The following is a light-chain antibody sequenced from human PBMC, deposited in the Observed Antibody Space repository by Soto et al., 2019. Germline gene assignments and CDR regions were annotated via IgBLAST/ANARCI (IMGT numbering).Light chain of an antibody. V-gene: IGKV1-39*01. Sequence: DIQMTQSPSSLSASVGDRVTITCRASQSISSYLNLYQQKPGKAPKLLIYAASSLQSGVPSRFSGSGSGTDFTLTISSLQPEDFATYYCQQSYSTPPVYTFGQGTKLEIK. CDR3: QQSYSTPPVYT. J-gene: IGKJ2*01. CDR1: QSISSY. CDR2: AAS.